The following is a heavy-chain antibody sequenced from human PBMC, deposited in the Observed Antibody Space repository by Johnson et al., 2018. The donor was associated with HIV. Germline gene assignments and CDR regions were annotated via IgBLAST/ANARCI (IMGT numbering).Heavy chain of an antibody. J-gene: IGHJ3*02. V-gene: IGHV3-7*03. Sequence: VQLVESRGGLVQPGGSLRLSCAASGFTFSDYWMSWVRQAPGKGLEWVANINQDESEKYHVDSVKGRFSISRDNGKDSVYLQMSSLRPEDTAVYFCVRWGSGCSAFDIWGQWTMVTVSS. CDR2: INQDESEK. D-gene: IGHD6-19*01. CDR1: GFTFSDYW. CDR3: VRWGSGCSAFDI.